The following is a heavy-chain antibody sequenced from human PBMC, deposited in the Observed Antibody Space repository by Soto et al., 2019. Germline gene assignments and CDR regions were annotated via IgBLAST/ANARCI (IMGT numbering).Heavy chain of an antibody. J-gene: IGHJ3*02. V-gene: IGHV4-4*07. D-gene: IGHD2-8*01. CDR3: ARDVYCTNGVGAFLRHDACDI. Sequence: QVQLQESGPGLVKPSETLSLTCTVSGGSISSYYWSWIRQPAGKGLEWIGRIYTSGSTNYNPSLKSLVTMSLDTYKNQFSLKLSSVTAADPGVYYCARDVYCTNGVGAFLRHDACDIWGQGTMVTVSS. CDR2: IYTSGST. CDR1: GGSISSYY.